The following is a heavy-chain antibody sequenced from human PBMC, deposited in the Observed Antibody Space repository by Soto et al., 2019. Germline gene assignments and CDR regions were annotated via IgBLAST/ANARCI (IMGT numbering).Heavy chain of an antibody. V-gene: IGHV1-3*05. J-gene: IGHJ6*02. Sequence: QVQLVQSGAEEKKPGASVKVSCKASGYTFTSYAMHWVRQAPGQRLEWMGWINAGNGNTKYSQKFQGRVTITRDTYASTAYKELRSLRAEDTAGYYCARDPSSGWYGYYSYGRDVWGQGTTVTVSS. CDR2: INAGNGNT. CDR3: ARDPSSGWYGYYSYGRDV. D-gene: IGHD6-19*01. CDR1: GYTFTSYA.